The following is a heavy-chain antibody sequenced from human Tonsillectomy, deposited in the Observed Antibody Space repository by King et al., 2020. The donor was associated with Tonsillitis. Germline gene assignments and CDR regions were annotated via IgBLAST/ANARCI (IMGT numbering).Heavy chain of an antibody. Sequence: QLVQSGAEVKKPGASVKVSCKASGYTFTSYGISWVRQAPGQGLEWMGWISTYNGYTKSAQKFQGRVTMTTDTSTSTVYMEMRSLKSDDTAVYYCARDQAASGTAIDYWGQGTLVTVSS. D-gene: IGHD6-13*01. CDR1: GYTFTSYG. CDR3: ARDQAASGTAIDY. CDR2: ISTYNGYT. V-gene: IGHV1-18*01. J-gene: IGHJ4*02.